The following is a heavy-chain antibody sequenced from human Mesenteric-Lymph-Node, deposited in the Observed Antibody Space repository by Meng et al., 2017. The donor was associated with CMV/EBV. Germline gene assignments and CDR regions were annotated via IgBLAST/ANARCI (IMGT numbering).Heavy chain of an antibody. V-gene: IGHV3-48*03. CDR3: AREGVGLEGRRDAFDI. CDR1: GFTLNTFE. D-gene: IGHD3/OR15-3a*01. Sequence: GGSLRLSCAASGFTLNTFEMNWVRQAPGRGLEWVSYFSSSGSNIYYADSVKGRFTISRDNAKNSLYLQMNSLRVADTAVYYCAREGVGLEGRRDAFDIWGQGTMVTVSS. CDR2: FSSSGSNI. J-gene: IGHJ3*02.